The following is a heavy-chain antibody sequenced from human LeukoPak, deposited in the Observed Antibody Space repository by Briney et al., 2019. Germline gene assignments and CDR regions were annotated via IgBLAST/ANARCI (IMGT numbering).Heavy chain of an antibody. V-gene: IGHV4-34*01. CDR3: ARGQGTVTTH. CDR1: GGSFSGYY. CDR2: INHSGSA. J-gene: IGHJ4*02. Sequence: SETLSLTCAVYGGSFSGYYWSWIRQPPGKGLEWIGEINHSGSANYNPSLKSRVTISLDTSKNQFSLKLSSVTAADTAVYYCARGQGTVTTHWGQGTLVTISS. D-gene: IGHD4-17*01.